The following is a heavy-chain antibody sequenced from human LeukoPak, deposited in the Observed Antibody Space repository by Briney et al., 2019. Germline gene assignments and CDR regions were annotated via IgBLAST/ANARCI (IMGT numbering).Heavy chain of an antibody. CDR3: ARDSRVGLWFGESRWFDP. CDR1: GYTFTGHY. D-gene: IGHD3-10*01. V-gene: IGHV1-2*02. J-gene: IGHJ5*02. CDR2: INPNSGGS. Sequence: ASVKVSCKTSGYTFTGHYMHWVRQAPGQGLEWMGWINPNSGGSIYAQKFQGRVTMTRDTSISTAYLELSSLRSEDTAVYYCARDSRVGLWFGESRWFDPWGQGTLVTVSS.